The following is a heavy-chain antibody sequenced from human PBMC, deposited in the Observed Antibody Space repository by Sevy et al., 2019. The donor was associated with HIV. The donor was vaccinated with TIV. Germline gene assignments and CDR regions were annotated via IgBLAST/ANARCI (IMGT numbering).Heavy chain of an antibody. Sequence: GGSLRLSCAASGFTFSTYSMNWVRQAPGKGLEWVSSISSSSNYIYYADSVKGRFTISRDNAKNSLYLQMNSVRAEDTAVYYCAKERGNYYGMDVWGQGTTVTVSS. J-gene: IGHJ6*02. CDR3: AKERGNYYGMDV. V-gene: IGHV3-21*01. CDR1: GFTFSTYS. D-gene: IGHD3-10*01. CDR2: ISSSSNYI.